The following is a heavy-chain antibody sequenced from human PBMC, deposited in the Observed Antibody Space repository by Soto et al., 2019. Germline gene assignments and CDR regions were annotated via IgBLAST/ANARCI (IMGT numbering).Heavy chain of an antibody. D-gene: IGHD3-3*01. CDR2: IYSGGST. Sequence: GGSLRLSCAASGFTVSSNYMSWVRQGPGKGLEWVSVIYSGGSTYYADSVKGRFTISRDNSKNTLYLQMNSLRAEDTAVYYCARGARVGYDFCSGYYTPTGMDVWGQGTTVTVSS. CDR1: GFTVSSNY. V-gene: IGHV3-66*01. J-gene: IGHJ6*02. CDR3: ARGARVGYDFCSGYYTPTGMDV.